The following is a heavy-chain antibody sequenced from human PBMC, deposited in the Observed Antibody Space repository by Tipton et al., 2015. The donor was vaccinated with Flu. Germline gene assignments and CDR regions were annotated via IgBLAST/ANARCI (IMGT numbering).Heavy chain of an antibody. V-gene: IGHV4-34*01. Sequence: TLSLTCAVYGGSFSGYYWSWIRQPPGKGLEWIGEINHSGSTNYNPSLKSRVTISVDTSKNQFSLKLSSVTAADTAVYYCARDYDFWSGYYRSWFDPWGQGTLVTVSS. J-gene: IGHJ5*02. CDR2: INHSGST. D-gene: IGHD3-3*01. CDR3: ARDYDFWSGYYRSWFDP. CDR1: GGSFSGYY.